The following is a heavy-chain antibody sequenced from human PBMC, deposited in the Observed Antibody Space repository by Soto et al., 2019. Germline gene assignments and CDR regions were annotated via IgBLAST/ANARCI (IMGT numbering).Heavy chain of an antibody. CDR2: IIPIFGTA. Sequence: QVQLVQSGAEVKKPGSSVKVSCKASGGTFSSYAISWVRQAPGQGLEWMGGIIPIFGTANYAKKFQGRVTIPANESTSPAYMELSSLRSEDTAMYYCARGESIASFRFDYWGQGTLVTVSP. CDR3: ARGESIASFRFDY. D-gene: IGHD6-6*01. J-gene: IGHJ4*02. CDR1: GGTFSSYA. V-gene: IGHV1-69*12.